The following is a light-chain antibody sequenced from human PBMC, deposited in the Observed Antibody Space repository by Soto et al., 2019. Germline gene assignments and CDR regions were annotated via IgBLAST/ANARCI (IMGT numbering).Light chain of an antibody. V-gene: IGKV1-39*01. CDR1: QSISSQ. CDR3: QQRSSSPYT. Sequence: DIQMTQSPSSLSASVGDRVTITCRASQSISSQLNWYQQKPGKAPKFLIYGASILQSGVPSRFSATGSGTDFTLTISSLQPDDFATYYCQQRSSSPYTFGQGTKVEI. J-gene: IGKJ2*01. CDR2: GAS.